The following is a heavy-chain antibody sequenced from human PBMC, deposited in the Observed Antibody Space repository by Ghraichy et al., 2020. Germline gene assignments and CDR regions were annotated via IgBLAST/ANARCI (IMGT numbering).Heavy chain of an antibody. D-gene: IGHD6-13*01. CDR3: AHLSEVSSSLKNWFDP. Sequence: SGPTLVKPTQTLTLTCTFSGFSLSTSGVGVGWIRQPPGKALEWLALIYWDDDKRYSPSLKSRLTITKDTSKNQVVLTMTNMDPVDTATYYCAHLSEVSSSLKNWFDPWGQGTLVTVSS. J-gene: IGHJ5*02. V-gene: IGHV2-5*02. CDR1: GFSLSTSGVG. CDR2: IYWDDDK.